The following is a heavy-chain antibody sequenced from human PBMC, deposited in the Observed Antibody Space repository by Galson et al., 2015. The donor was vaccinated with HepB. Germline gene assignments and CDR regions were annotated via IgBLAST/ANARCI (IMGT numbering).Heavy chain of an antibody. CDR1: GFTFSNAW. V-gene: IGHV3-15*01. D-gene: IGHD4-17*01. J-gene: IGHJ6*03. CDR3: TTGGDYGDYYYYYYMDV. Sequence: LRLSCAASGFTFSNAWMSWVRQAPGKGLEWVGRIKSKTDGGTTDYAAPVKGRFTISRDDSKNTLYLQMNSLKTEDTAVYYCTTGGDYGDYYYYYYMDVWGKGTTVTVSS. CDR2: IKSKTDGGTT.